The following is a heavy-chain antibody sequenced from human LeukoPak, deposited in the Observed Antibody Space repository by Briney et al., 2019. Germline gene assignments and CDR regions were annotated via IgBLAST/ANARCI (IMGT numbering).Heavy chain of an antibody. CDR3: ARGDPVQNDPAPDY. V-gene: IGHV4-59*01. CDR2: IYYSGST. J-gene: IGHJ4*02. D-gene: IGHD2/OR15-2a*01. Sequence: SETLSLTCTVSGGSISSYYWSWIRQPPGKGREWIGYIYYSGSTNYNPSLKSRVTISVDTSKNQFSLRLSSVTAADTAVYYCARGDPVQNDPAPDYWGQGTLVTVSS. CDR1: GGSISSYY.